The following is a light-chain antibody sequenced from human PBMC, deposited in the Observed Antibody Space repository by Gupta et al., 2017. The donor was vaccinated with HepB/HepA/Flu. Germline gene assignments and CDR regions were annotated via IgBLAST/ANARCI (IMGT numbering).Light chain of an antibody. V-gene: IGKV3-15*01. CDR1: QSVRSN. CDR3: HQYNEWPWT. CDR2: GAS. Sequence: EIVMTQSPATLSVSPGESAILSCRASQSVRSNLAWYQQKPGQAPRLLIYGASTRATGIPARVSGSGSGTDLTLTISSLQSEDFAVYVCHQYNEWPWTFGQGTKVEIK. J-gene: IGKJ1*01.